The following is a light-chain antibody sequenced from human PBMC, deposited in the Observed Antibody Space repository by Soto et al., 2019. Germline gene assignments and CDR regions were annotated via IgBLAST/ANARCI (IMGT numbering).Light chain of an antibody. V-gene: IGKV1-33*01. CDR1: QNINNY. Sequence: DIQMTQSPSSLSASVGDRVTITCQASQNINNYLNWYQQKPGRAPKLLIYDASNLEAGVPSRFRGSGSGTDFTFTISRLQPEDIATYFCQQSYSTPPWTFGQGTKVVIK. CDR3: QQSYSTPPWT. CDR2: DAS. J-gene: IGKJ1*01.